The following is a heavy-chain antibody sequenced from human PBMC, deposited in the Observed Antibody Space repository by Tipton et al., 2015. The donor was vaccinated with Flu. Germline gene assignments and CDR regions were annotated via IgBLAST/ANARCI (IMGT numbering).Heavy chain of an antibody. Sequence: TLSLTCTVSGYSISSGYYWGWIRQPPGKGLDWIGSIHHSGSTYYNPSLKSRVTISVDTSKNQFSLKLSSVTAADTAVYYCARGAGYSSSWWTYWGQGTLVTVSS. CDR2: IHHSGST. CDR1: GYSISSGYY. V-gene: IGHV4-38-2*02. J-gene: IGHJ4*02. D-gene: IGHD6-13*01. CDR3: ARGAGYSSSWWTY.